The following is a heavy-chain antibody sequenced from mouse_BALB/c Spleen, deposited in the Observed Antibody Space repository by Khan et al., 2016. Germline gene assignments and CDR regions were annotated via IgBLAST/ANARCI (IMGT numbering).Heavy chain of an antibody. CDR2: ILPGSDST. D-gene: IGHD3-2*02. Sequence: QVQLQQSGAELMKPGASVKISCKATGYTFSSYWIEWVKQRPGHGLEWIGEILPGSDSTNYAEKFKGKATFTADTSSNTAYMQLSSLTSEDSAGYYCAGSRLYFDYWGQGTTLTVSS. CDR1: GYTFSSYW. CDR3: AGSRLYFDY. J-gene: IGHJ2*01. V-gene: IGHV1-9*01.